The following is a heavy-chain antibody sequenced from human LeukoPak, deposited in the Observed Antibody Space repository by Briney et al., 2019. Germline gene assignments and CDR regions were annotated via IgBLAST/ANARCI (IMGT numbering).Heavy chain of an antibody. J-gene: IGHJ4*02. D-gene: IGHD6-19*01. CDR3: AKDRSSGWRGDY. CDR2: SSSGSSTI. V-gene: IGHV3-48*01. CDR1: GFTFSNYA. Sequence: GGSLRLSCAASGFTFSNYAMNWVRQAPGKGLEWVSYSSSGSSTIYYADSVKGRFTISRDNSKNTLYLQMNSLRAEDTAVYYCAKDRSSGWRGDYWGQGTLVTVSS.